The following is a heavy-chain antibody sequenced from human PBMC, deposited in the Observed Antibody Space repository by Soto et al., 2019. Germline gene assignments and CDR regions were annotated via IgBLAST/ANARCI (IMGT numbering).Heavy chain of an antibody. V-gene: IGHV3-21*02. CDR2: IDSSSTYM. D-gene: IGHD3-9*01. CDR3: ARDLVNMVPDY. Sequence: EVQLVESGGGLVKPGGSLRLSCAASGFTFSSYSMNWVRQAPGTGLEWVSSIDSSSTYMYYAYSVKGRFTISRDNAKKSLYLQMNSLRAEDTAVYYCARDLVNMVPDYWGQGTLVTVSS. CDR1: GFTFSSYS. J-gene: IGHJ4*02.